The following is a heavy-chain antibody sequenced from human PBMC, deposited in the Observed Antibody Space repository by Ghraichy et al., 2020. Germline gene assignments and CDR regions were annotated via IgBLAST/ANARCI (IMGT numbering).Heavy chain of an antibody. CDR3: AKDIQGFSSGFDY. CDR1: GFTFDDYA. J-gene: IGHJ4*02. V-gene: IGHV3-9*01. D-gene: IGHD6-19*01. CDR2: ISWNSGSI. Sequence: LSLTCAASGFTFDDYAMHWVRQAPGKGLEWVSGISWNSGSIGYADSVKGRFTISRDNAKNSLYLQMNSLRAEDTALYYCAKDIQGFSSGFDYWGQGTLVTVSS.